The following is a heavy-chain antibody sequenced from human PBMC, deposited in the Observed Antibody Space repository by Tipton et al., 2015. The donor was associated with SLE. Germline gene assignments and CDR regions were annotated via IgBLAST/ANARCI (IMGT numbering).Heavy chain of an antibody. Sequence: TLSLTCAVYGGSFSGYYWSWIRQPPGKGLEWIGEINHSGSTYYNPSLKSRVTISVDTSKNQFSLKLSSVTAADTAVYYCARASDYYYMDVWGKGTTVTVSS. CDR1: GGSFSGYY. V-gene: IGHV4-34*01. CDR3: ARASDYYYMDV. J-gene: IGHJ6*03. CDR2: INHSGST.